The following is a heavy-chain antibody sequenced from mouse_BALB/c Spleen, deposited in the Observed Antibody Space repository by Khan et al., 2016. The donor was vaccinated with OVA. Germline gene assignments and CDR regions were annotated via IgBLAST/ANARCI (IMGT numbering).Heavy chain of an antibody. CDR3: ARSHYFDGGHYGYFGV. CDR2: IDPYNGDT. V-gene: IGHV1S29*02. D-gene: IGHD1-1*02. CDR1: GYTFIDYN. Sequence: VQLKQSGPELAKPGASVKISCKASGYTFIDYNIHWLKQSHGKSLEWIGYIDPYNGDTAYNQKFKSKATLTVDTSSSTAYMELRSLTSEDSTVYYWARSHYFDGGHYGYFGVWGAGTTVTVSS. J-gene: IGHJ1*01.